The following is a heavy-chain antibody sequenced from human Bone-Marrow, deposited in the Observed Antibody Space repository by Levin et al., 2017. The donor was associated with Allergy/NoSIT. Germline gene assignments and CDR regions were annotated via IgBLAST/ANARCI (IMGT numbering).Heavy chain of an antibody. Sequence: ASVKVSCKASGYTFTSYYMHWVRQAPGQGLEWMGIINPSGGSTSYAQKFQGRVTMTRDTSTSTVYMELSSLRSEDTAVYYCARVKFDYYGSGNFDYWGQGTLVTVSS. D-gene: IGHD3-10*01. CDR2: INPSGGST. J-gene: IGHJ4*02. CDR1: GYTFTSYY. CDR3: ARVKFDYYGSGNFDY. V-gene: IGHV1-46*01.